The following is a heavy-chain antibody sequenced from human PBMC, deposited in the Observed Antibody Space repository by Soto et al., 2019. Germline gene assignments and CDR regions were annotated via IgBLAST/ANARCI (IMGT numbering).Heavy chain of an antibody. CDR1: GFTFISYW. D-gene: IGHD6-13*01. J-gene: IGHJ3*02. Sequence: LRLSCAASGFTFISYWMSWVRQAPGKGLEWVANIKQDGGEKYYVDSVKGRFTISRDNAKNSLYLQMNSLRAEDTAVYYCARVDSSLAGAFDIWGQGTVVTVSS. V-gene: IGHV3-7*03. CDR2: IKQDGGEK. CDR3: ARVDSSLAGAFDI.